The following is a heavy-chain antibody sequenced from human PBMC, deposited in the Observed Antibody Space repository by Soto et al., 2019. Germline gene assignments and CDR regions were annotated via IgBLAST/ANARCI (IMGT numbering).Heavy chain of an antibody. Sequence: PGGSLRLSCAASGIPFRTYWMHWVRQPPGKGLVWVSAINTDGSDTSYADSVKGRFTISRDNAKNTLYLQMNSLRPEDTAVYFCIRGAPRGWSHWGQGTLVTVSS. CDR2: INTDGSDT. V-gene: IGHV3-74*01. J-gene: IGHJ4*02. CDR3: IRGAPRGWSH. D-gene: IGHD2-15*01. CDR1: GIPFRTYW.